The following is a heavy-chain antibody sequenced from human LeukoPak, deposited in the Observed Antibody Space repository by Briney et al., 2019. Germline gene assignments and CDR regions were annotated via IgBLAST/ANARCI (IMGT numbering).Heavy chain of an antibody. J-gene: IGHJ4*02. CDR1: GLTFTSYA. V-gene: IGHV3-23*01. Sequence: PGGSLRLSCAASGLTFTSYAMTWVRQAPGKGLEWVSAISGSGTSTYYADSVKGRFSISRDNTKSTLYMQMNRPRAEDTAVYYCTKDKVSRGYFDYWGQGTLVTVSS. CDR2: ISGSGTST. D-gene: IGHD1-26*01. CDR3: TKDKVSRGYFDY.